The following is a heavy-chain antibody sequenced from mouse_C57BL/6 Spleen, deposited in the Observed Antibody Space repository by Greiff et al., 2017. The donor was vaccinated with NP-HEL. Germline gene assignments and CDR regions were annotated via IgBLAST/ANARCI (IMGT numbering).Heavy chain of an antibody. J-gene: IGHJ4*01. V-gene: IGHV1-39*01. CDR3: ARITTVVDTRAMDY. D-gene: IGHD1-1*01. Sequence: EVQLQQSGPELVKPGASVKISCKASGYSFTDYNMHWVKQSNGQSLEWIGVINPNYGTTSYNQKFKGKATLTVDQSSSTAYMQLNSLTSEDSAVYYCARITTVVDTRAMDYWGQGTSVTVSS. CDR2: INPNYGTT. CDR1: GYSFTDYN.